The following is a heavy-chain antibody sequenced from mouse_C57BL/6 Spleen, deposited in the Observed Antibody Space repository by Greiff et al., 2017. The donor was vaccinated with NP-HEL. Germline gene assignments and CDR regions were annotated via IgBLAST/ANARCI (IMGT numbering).Heavy chain of an antibody. CDR2: ISSGSSTI. Sequence: EVMLVESGGGLVKPGGSLKLSCAASGFTFSDYGMHWVRQAPEKGLEWVAYISSGSSTIYYADTVKGRFTISRDNAKNTLFLQMTSLRSEDTAMYYCARGYYGNYLGDYWGQGTSVTVSS. D-gene: IGHD2-1*01. V-gene: IGHV5-17*01. CDR3: ARGYYGNYLGDY. J-gene: IGHJ4*01. CDR1: GFTFSDYG.